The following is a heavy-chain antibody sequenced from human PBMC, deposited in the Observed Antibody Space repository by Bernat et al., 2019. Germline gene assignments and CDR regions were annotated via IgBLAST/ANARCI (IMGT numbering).Heavy chain of an antibody. Sequence: EVQLVESGGGLVQPGGSLRLSCAASGFTFSSYEMNWVRQAPGKGLEWVSYISSSGSTIYYADSVKGRFTISRDNAKNSPYLQMNSLRAEDTAVYYCARNLAAAGPAGFDYWGQGTLVTVSS. D-gene: IGHD6-13*01. J-gene: IGHJ4*02. CDR1: GFTFSSYE. V-gene: IGHV3-48*03. CDR2: ISSSGSTI. CDR3: ARNLAAAGPAGFDY.